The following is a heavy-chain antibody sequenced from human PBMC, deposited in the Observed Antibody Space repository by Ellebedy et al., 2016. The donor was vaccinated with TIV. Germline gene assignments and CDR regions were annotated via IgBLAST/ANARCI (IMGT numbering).Heavy chain of an antibody. CDR3: ARWYGYSGTFQGPYEH. V-gene: IGHV1-69*04. CDR1: GSTVNNHA. D-gene: IGHD1-26*01. CDR2: IIPILGVT. Sequence: AASVKVSCKASGSTVNNHAINWVRQATGQGLEWMGSIIPILGVTNHAQKFQGRLTITADKSTRTAYLELSSLKFEETAIYYCARWYGYSGTFQGPYEHWGQGTLFTVSS. J-gene: IGHJ4*02.